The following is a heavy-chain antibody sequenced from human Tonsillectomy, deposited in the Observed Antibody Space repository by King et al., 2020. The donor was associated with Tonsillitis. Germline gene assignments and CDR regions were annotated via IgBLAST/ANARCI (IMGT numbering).Heavy chain of an antibody. CDR2: IRHDGTQK. CDR1: GFIFRNYW. D-gene: IGHD3-10*01. CDR3: GRELNCWASGICYDAFEI. V-gene: IGHV3-7*03. Sequence: VQLVESGGALVQPGGSLRLSCAASGFIFRNYWMTWVRQAPGKGLEWVANIRHDGTQKNFVDSVKGRFTLSRDNAKNSLHLEMNSLRAEDTAVYYCGRELNCWASGICYDAFEIWGQGTKVTVSS. J-gene: IGHJ3*02.